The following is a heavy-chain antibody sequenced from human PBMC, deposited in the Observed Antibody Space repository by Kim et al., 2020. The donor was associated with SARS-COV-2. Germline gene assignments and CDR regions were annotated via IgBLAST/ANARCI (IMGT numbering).Heavy chain of an antibody. Sequence: NSAQKLQGRVTITADESTGTAYMELSSLRSEDTAVYYCASGAMGDYAFDIWGQGTMVTVSS. J-gene: IGHJ3*02. D-gene: IGHD3-16*01. V-gene: IGHV1-69*01. CDR3: ASGAMGDYAFDI.